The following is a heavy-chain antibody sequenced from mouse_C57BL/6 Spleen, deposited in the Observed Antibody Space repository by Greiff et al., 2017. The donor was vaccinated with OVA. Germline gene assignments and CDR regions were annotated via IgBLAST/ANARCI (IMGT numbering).Heavy chain of an antibody. CDR2: IDPSDSYT. D-gene: IGHD1-1*01. CDR3: ARGDYGSSPEDY. J-gene: IGHJ2*01. CDR1: GYTFTSYW. Sequence: QVQLQQPGAELVKPGASVKLSCKASGYTFTSYWMQWVKQRPGQGLEWIGEIDPSDSYTNYNQKFKGKATLTVDTSSSTAYMQLSSLTSEDSAVYYCARGDYGSSPEDYWGQGTTLTVSS. V-gene: IGHV1-50*01.